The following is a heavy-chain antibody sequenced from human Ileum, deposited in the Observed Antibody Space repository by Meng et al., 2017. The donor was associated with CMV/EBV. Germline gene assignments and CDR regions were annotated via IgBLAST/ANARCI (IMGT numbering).Heavy chain of an antibody. Sequence: LELQESGPGLVTPSETLSLTCTVSGDSISSGSYYWAWIRQTPEKGLEWMGSIYYSGSTYDNPSLRSRVTISVDTSKNQFSLKLTSVTAADTAIYYCAGDWGPYSSRGYFDPWGQGTLVTVSS. V-gene: IGHV4-39*07. CDR1: GDSISSGSYY. J-gene: IGHJ5*02. D-gene: IGHD6-19*01. CDR2: IYYSGST. CDR3: AGDWGPYSSRGYFDP.